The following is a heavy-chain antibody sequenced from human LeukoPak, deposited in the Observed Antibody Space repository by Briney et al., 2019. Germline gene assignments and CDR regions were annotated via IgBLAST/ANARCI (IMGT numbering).Heavy chain of an antibody. V-gene: IGHV3-23*01. Sequence: QPGGSLRLSCPASGFPFSSYAMSWVGQAPGKGLEWVSAISGSGGSTYYADSVKGRFTISRDNSKNTLYLQMNSLRAEDTAVYYCAKKKRAHDFWSGPLLEGYFDYWGQGTLVTVSS. J-gene: IGHJ4*03. CDR1: GFPFSSYA. CDR2: ISGSGGST. CDR3: AKKKRAHDFWSGPLLEGYFDY. D-gene: IGHD3-3*01.